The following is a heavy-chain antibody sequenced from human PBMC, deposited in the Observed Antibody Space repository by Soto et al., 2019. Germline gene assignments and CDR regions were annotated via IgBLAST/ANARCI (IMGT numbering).Heavy chain of an antibody. Sequence: GGSLRLSCAAFGFTFSSNGMNWVRQAPGKGLEWVSSISSSSSYIYYADSVKGRFIISRDNAKNSLYLQMNSLRAEDTAVYYCARALGTPYGMDVWGQGTTVTVSS. CDR2: ISSSSSYI. J-gene: IGHJ6*02. V-gene: IGHV3-21*01. CDR3: ARALGTPYGMDV. CDR1: GFTFSSNG. D-gene: IGHD3-16*01.